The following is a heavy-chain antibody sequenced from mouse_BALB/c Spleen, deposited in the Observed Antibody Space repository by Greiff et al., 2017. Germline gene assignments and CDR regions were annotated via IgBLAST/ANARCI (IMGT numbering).Heavy chain of an antibody. Sequence: QVQLQQSGAELARPGASVKMSCKASGYTFTSYTMHWVKQRPGQGLEWIGYINPSSGYTNYNQKFKDKATLTADKSSSTAYMQLSSLTSEDSAVYYCARNPSTMMTTGAMDYWGQGTSVTVSS. J-gene: IGHJ4*01. CDR2: INPSSGYT. D-gene: IGHD2-4*01. V-gene: IGHV1-4*01. CDR1: GYTFTSYT. CDR3: ARNPSTMMTTGAMDY.